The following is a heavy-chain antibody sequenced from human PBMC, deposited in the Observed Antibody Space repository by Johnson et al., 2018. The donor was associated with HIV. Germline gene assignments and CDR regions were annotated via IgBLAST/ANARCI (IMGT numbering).Heavy chain of an antibody. CDR1: GFTVSSNY. D-gene: IGHD6-13*01. Sequence: VQLVESGGGLIQPGGSLRLSCAASGFTVSSNYMSWVRQAPGKGLEWVSVIYSGGSTYYADSVKGRFTISSDHSKNTLYLQMNSLRAEDTAVYYCARNWAAGIAAATMWWHAFDIWGQGTMVTVSS. V-gene: IGHV3-53*01. CDR2: IYSGGST. J-gene: IGHJ3*02. CDR3: ARNWAAGIAAATMWWHAFDI.